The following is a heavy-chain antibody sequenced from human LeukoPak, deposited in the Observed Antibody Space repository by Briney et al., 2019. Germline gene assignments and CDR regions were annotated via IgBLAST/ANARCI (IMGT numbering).Heavy chain of an antibody. Sequence: SETLSLTCTVSGGSISSGGYYWSWIRQHPGKGLEWIGYIYYSGSTYYNPSLKSRVTISVDTSKNQFSLKLSSVTAADTAVYYCARAGPAWGDYSRFEYWGRGTLVTVSS. CDR3: ARAGPAWGDYSRFEY. J-gene: IGHJ4*02. CDR2: IYYSGST. D-gene: IGHD4-17*01. CDR1: GGSISSGGYY. V-gene: IGHV4-31*03.